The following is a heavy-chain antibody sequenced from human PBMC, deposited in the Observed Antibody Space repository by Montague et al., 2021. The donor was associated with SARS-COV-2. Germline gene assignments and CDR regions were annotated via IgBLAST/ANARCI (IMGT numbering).Heavy chain of an antibody. V-gene: IGHV4-34*01. CDR1: GGSISSYY. Sequence: SETLSLTCTVSGGSISSYYWSWIWLPPAKGLEWIGEINHSGSTNYNPSLKSRVTISVYTSKNQFSLKLSPVTAADTAVYYFSSGVPLTTLYYYYYGMDVWGRGTPVTVSS. D-gene: IGHD4-11*01. J-gene: IGHJ6*02. CDR3: SSGVPLTTLYYYYYGMDV. CDR2: INHSGST.